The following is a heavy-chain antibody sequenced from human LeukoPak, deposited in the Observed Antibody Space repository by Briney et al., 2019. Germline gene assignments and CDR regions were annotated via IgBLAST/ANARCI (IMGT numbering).Heavy chain of an antibody. CDR3: AKDISGHSHY. D-gene: IGHD1-20*01. CDR1: GFTFSGHA. CDR2: INGGGGST. Sequence: GGSLRLSCAASGFTFSGHAMSWVRQAPGKGLEWISSINGGGGSTYYAESVKGRFTISRDNSKNTLYLQMNSLRAEDTAVYYCAKDISGHSHYWGQGTLVTVS. V-gene: IGHV3-23*01. J-gene: IGHJ4*02.